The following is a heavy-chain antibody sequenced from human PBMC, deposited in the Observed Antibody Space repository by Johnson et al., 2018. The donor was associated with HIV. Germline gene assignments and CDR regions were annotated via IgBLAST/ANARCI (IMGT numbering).Heavy chain of an antibody. CDR1: GFIFSSYW. CDR2: IREDGSDK. V-gene: IGHV3-7*05. J-gene: IGHJ3*01. CDR3: AKDQGGSYPYDAFDF. Sequence: VQLVESGGGLVQPGGSLRLSCAASGFIFSSYWMTWVRQAPGKGLEWLANIREDGSDKYYAGSVKGRFTISSDNAKNSLYLQMNSLRAEDTAVYYCAKDQGGSYPYDAFDFWGQGTMVTVSS. D-gene: IGHD1-26*01.